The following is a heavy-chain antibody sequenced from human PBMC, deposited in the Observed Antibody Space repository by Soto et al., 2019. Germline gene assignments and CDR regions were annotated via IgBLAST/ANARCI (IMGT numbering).Heavy chain of an antibody. CDR1: GYSFTSYW. V-gene: IGHV5-51*01. D-gene: IGHD6-6*01. Sequence: PGESLKISCKGSGYSFTSYWIGWVRQMPGKGLEWMGIIYPGDSDTRYSPSFQGQVTISADKSISTAYLQWSSLKASDTAMYYCARRYSSSSSYYYYMDVWCKGTTVTVSS. CDR2: IYPGDSDT. J-gene: IGHJ6*03. CDR3: ARRYSSSSSYYYYMDV.